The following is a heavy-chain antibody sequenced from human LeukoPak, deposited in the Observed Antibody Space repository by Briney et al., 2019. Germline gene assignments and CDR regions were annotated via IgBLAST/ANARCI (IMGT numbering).Heavy chain of an antibody. CDR1: GGSISSGSYY. Sequence: SETLSLTCTVSGGSISSGSYYWSWIRQPAGKGLEWIGRIYTSGSTNYNPSLKSRVTISVDTSKNQFSLKLSSVTAADTAVYYCARHVYKVVVAATGWFDPWGQGTLVTVSS. D-gene: IGHD2-15*01. CDR2: IYTSGST. V-gene: IGHV4-61*02. CDR3: ARHVYKVVVAATGWFDP. J-gene: IGHJ5*02.